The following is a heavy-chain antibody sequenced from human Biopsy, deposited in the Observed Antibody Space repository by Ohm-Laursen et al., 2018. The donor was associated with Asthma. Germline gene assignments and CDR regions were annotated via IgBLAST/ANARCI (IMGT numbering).Heavy chain of an antibody. CDR1: GGSISSGDYY. CDR3: ARRGGLRRYFDY. V-gene: IGHV4-30-4*01. J-gene: IGHJ4*02. CDR2: IYYIGNT. Sequence: ILSLTCTVSGGSISSGDYYWSWIRQPPGKGLEWIGYIYYIGNTYYSPSLKSRVTISLDTSKIQFSLKLSSVTAADTAVYYCARRGGLRRYFDYWGQGTLVTVSS. D-gene: IGHD4-17*01.